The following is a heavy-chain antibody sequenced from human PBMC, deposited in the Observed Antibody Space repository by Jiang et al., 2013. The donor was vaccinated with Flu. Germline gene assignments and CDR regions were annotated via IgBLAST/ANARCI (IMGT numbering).Heavy chain of an antibody. D-gene: IGHD3-22*01. V-gene: IGHV1-58*02. CDR2: IVVGSGNT. CDR1: A. J-gene: IGHJ6*02. Sequence: AMQWVRQARGQRLEWIGWIVVGSGNTNYAQKFQERVTITRDMSTSTAYMELSSLRSEDTAVYYCAAENYDSSGYGNYYYYGMDVWGQGTTVTVSS. CDR3: AAENYDSSGYGNYYYYGMDV.